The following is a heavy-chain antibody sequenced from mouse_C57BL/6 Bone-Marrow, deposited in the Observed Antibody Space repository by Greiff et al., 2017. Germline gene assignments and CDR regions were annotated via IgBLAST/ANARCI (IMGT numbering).Heavy chain of an antibody. J-gene: IGHJ2*01. Sequence: VKLMESGPELVKPGASVKISCKASGYAFSSSWMNWVKQRPGKGLEWIGRIYPGDGDTNYNGKFKGKATLTADKSSSTAYMQLSSLTSEDSAVYFSARKGVYLPYFDYCGQGTTLTVSS. CDR2: IYPGDGDT. CDR1: GYAFSSSW. D-gene: IGHD2-1*01. CDR3: ARKGVYLPYFDY. V-gene: IGHV1-82*01.